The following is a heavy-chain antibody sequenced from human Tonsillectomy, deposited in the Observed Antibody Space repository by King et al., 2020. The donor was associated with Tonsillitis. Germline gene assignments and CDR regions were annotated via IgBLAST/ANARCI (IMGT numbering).Heavy chain of an antibody. CDR1: GFTFRSFW. CDR3: VREKYSSAWNGNFFDY. D-gene: IGHD6-19*01. CDR2: IKQDGSER. J-gene: IGHJ4*02. Sequence: VQLVESGGGLVQPGGSLRLSCAASGFTFRSFWLSWVRQAPGKGLEWVANIKQDGSERYYVDSVKGRFTISRDNARNSLFLQMNSLRAEDTAIYYCVREKYSSAWNGNFFDYLGQGTPVSVSS. V-gene: IGHV3-7*01.